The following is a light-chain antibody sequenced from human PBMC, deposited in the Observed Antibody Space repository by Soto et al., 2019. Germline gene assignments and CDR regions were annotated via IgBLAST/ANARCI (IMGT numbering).Light chain of an antibody. CDR3: QQYGHSPIT. CDR2: GAS. V-gene: IGKV3-15*01. Sequence: EIVMTQSPATLSVSPGERATLSCRASQSVSSNLAWYQQKPGQAPRLLIYGASTRATGIPARFSGSGSGTEFTLTISSLQSEDFAVYYCQQYGHSPITFGQGTRLEIK. CDR1: QSVSSN. J-gene: IGKJ5*01.